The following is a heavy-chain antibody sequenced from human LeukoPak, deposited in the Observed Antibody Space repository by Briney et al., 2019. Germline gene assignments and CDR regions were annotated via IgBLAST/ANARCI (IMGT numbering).Heavy chain of an antibody. D-gene: IGHD3-10*01. V-gene: IGHV1-69*01. CDR2: IIPIFGTA. CDR1: GGTFSSYA. CDR3: ASPGSGSYILRY. Sequence: SVKVSCKPSGGTFSSYAISWVRQAPGQGLEWMGGIIPIFGTANYAQKFQGRVTITADEYTSTAYMELSSLRSEDTAVYYCASPGSGSYILRYWGQGTLVTVSS. J-gene: IGHJ4*02.